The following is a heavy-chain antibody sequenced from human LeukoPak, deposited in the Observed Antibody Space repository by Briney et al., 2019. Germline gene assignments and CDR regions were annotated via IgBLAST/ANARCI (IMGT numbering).Heavy chain of an antibody. CDR3: ARDNTVRDIAWWFDP. Sequence: ASVNVSCKASGYSFTSHYMHWVRQAPGRGLEWMGLINPSGSSTLYAQKFQGRVTMTRDMSTTTDYMELSSLRSEDTAVYYCARDNTVRDIAWWFDPWGQGTLVTVSS. V-gene: IGHV1-46*01. D-gene: IGHD4-17*01. J-gene: IGHJ5*02. CDR1: GYSFTSHY. CDR2: INPSGSST.